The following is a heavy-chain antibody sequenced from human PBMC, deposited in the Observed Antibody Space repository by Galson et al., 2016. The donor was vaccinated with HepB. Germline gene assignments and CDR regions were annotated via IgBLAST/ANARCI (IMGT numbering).Heavy chain of an antibody. CDR3: AKGQQLAYFDY. J-gene: IGHJ4*02. D-gene: IGHD6-13*01. Sequence: LRLSCAASGFTFSNYAMSWVRQAPGKGLEWVSVITGSGVTYYADSVKGRFTISRDNSKNTLFLQMNSLRAEDTAVYYCAKGQQLAYFDYWGQGTLVTVSS. CDR1: GFTFSNYA. CDR2: ITGSGVT. V-gene: IGHV3-23*01.